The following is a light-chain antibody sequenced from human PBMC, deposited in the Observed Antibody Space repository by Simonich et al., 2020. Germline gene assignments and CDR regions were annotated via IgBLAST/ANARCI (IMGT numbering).Light chain of an antibody. V-gene: IGKV1-5*03. CDR2: KAS. J-gene: IGKJ2*01. Sequence: DITLTKFPSPLLASVGYRITITCRASQRISSWLACYHQQPGKAPKLLIYKASSLESGVPSRFSGSGSGTEFTLTISSLQPDDFATYYCQQYNSYSRYTFGQGTKLEIK. CDR3: QQYNSYSRYT. CDR1: QRISSW.